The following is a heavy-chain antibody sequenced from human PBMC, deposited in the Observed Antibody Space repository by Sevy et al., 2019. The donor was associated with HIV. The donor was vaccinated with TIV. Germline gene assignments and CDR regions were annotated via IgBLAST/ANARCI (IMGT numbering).Heavy chain of an antibody. J-gene: IGHJ3*02. D-gene: IGHD1-1*01. CDR1: GFSFSRIA. Sequence: GGSLRLSCAASGFSFSRIAMHWVHQAPGKVLEWVAVIWYDGSNKYHADSVKGRFSVSRDNSMNTLYLQMNRLRAEDTAVYYCTKGIDICNDILYAFDIWGPGTLVTVSS. V-gene: IGHV3-33*06. CDR2: IWYDGSNK. CDR3: TKGIDICNDILYAFDI.